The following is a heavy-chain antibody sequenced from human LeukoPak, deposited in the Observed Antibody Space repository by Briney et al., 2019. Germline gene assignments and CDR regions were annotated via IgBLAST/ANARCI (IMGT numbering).Heavy chain of an antibody. Sequence: SETLSLTCAVYGGSFSGYYGSWIRQPPGKGLEWIGEINHSGSTNYNPSLKSRVTISVDTSKNQFSLKLSSVTAADTAVYYCARDRLLYSPSFDYWGQGTLVTVSS. J-gene: IGHJ4*02. CDR3: ARDRLLYSPSFDY. D-gene: IGHD3-3*01. CDR2: INHSGST. V-gene: IGHV4-34*01. CDR1: GGSFSGYY.